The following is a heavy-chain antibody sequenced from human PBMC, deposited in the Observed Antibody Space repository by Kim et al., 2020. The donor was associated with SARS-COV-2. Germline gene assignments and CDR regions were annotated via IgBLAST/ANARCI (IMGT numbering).Heavy chain of an antibody. Sequence: SETLSLTCAVSGGSISSGGYSWSWIRQPPGKGLEWIGYIYYSGSTYYNPSLKSRVTISVDRSKNQFSLKLSSVTAADTAVYYCARGERTYCGGDCYSGWGQGTLVTVSS. CDR1: GGSISSGGYS. J-gene: IGHJ4*02. CDR2: IYYSGST. D-gene: IGHD2-21*02. CDR3: ARGERTYCGGDCYSG. V-gene: IGHV4-30-2*01.